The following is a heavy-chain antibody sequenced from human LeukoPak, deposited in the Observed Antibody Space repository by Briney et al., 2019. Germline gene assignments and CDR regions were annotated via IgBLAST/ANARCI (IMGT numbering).Heavy chain of an antibody. Sequence: ASVKVSCRGFGYNFTNYGISWVRQAPGQGLEWMGGIIPIFGTANYAQKFQGRVTITTDESTSTAYMELSSLRSEDTAVYYCARAYDYSTSGWFDPWGQGTLVTVSS. CDR3: ARAYDYSTSGWFDP. D-gene: IGHD4-11*01. V-gene: IGHV1-69*05. J-gene: IGHJ5*02. CDR2: IIPIFGTA. CDR1: GYNFTNYG.